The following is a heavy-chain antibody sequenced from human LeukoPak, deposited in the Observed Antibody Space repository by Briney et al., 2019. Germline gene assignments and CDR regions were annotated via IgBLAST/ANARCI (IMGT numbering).Heavy chain of an antibody. CDR2: IYYSGST. Sequence: PSETLSLTCTVSGGSISSGGYYWSWIRQPPGKGLEWIGYIYYSGSTNYNPSLKSRVTISVDTSKNQFSLKLSSVTAADTAVYYCARVATGYSSSWYGTKCYYYGMDVWGQGTTVTVSS. CDR3: ARVATGYSSSWYGTKCYYYGMDV. V-gene: IGHV4-61*08. J-gene: IGHJ6*02. CDR1: GGSISSGGYY. D-gene: IGHD6-13*01.